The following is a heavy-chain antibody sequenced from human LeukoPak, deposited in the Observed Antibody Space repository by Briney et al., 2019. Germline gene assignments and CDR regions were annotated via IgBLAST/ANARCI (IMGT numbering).Heavy chain of an antibody. Sequence: SVKVSCKASGFTFTRSAVQWVRQARGQRLEWIGWIIVDSGETQSAQKSQGRVAITRDMSTNTAYMELSSLRSEDTAVYYCARDPVLDGDLHDIWGQGTMVTVSS. D-gene: IGHD4-17*01. CDR3: ARDPVLDGDLHDI. V-gene: IGHV1-58*01. J-gene: IGHJ3*02. CDR1: GFTFTRSA. CDR2: IIVDSGET.